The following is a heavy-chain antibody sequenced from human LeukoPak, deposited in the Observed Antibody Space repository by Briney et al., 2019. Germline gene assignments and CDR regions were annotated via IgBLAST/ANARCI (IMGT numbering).Heavy chain of an antibody. CDR3: ARHIGGGIEDMDV. CDR1: GGSFSGYY. CDR2: INHSGST. D-gene: IGHD3-16*02. V-gene: IGHV4-34*01. J-gene: IGHJ6*03. Sequence: PSETLSLTCAVYGGSFSGYYWSWIRQPPGKGLEWTGEINHSGSTNYNPSLKSRVTISVDTSKNQFSLKLSSVTAADTAVYYCARHIGGGIEDMDVWGKGAKVTVSS.